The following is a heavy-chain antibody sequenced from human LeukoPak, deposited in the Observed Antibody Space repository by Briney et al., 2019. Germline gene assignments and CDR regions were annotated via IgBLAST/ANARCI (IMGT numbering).Heavy chain of an antibody. CDR2: INPNSGGT. D-gene: IGHD6-6*01. V-gene: IGHV1-2*04. J-gene: IGHJ4*02. Sequence: GASVKVSCKASGYTFTGYYMHWVRQAPGQGLEWMGWINPNSGGTNYAQKFQGWVTMTRGTSTSTVYMELSSLRSDDTAVYYCARTAARRFDYWGQGTLVTVSS. CDR3: ARTAARRFDY. CDR1: GYTFTGYY.